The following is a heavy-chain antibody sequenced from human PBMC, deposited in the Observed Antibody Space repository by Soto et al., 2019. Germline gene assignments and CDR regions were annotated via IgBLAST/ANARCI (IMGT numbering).Heavy chain of an antibody. CDR2: IYYSGST. J-gene: IGHJ3*02. Sequence: SETLSLTCTVSGGSISSSNYYWGWIRQPPGKWLEWIGSIYYSGSTSYNSSLKSRVTISVDTSKNQFSLRLRSVTAADTAVYYCANPTLGAFDIWGQGTMVTVS. D-gene: IGHD3-16*01. V-gene: IGHV4-39*01. CDR3: ANPTLGAFDI. CDR1: GGSISSSNYY.